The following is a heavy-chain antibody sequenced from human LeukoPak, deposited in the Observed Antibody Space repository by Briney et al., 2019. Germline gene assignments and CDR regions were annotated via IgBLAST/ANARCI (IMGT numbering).Heavy chain of an antibody. CDR2: IRGSGDRT. CDR1: GFTFSSYA. D-gene: IGHD1-26*01. CDR3: AKEYTGTFSPFPSYFDN. V-gene: IGHV3-23*01. J-gene: IGHJ4*02. Sequence: SGGSLRLSCAASGFTFSSYAMSWVRQAPGKGLEWVSAIRGSGDRTYYADSVKGRFTISRDNSKNTLYLQMNSLRAEDTAIYYCAKEYTGTFSPFPSYFDNWGQGTLVTVSS.